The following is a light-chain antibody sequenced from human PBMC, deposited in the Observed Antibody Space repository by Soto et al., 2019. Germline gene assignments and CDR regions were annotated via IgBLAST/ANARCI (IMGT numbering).Light chain of an antibody. V-gene: IGKV1-5*03. CDR1: QSTSSY. Sequence: DIPMTQSPSTLSASVGDRVTITCRASQSTSSYLAWYQQKPGKAPKLLIYQASSLENGVPSRFSGRGSGTEFSLTILSLQPDDFATYYCQQYSSHSTFGQGTKVDI. J-gene: IGKJ1*01. CDR3: QQYSSHST. CDR2: QAS.